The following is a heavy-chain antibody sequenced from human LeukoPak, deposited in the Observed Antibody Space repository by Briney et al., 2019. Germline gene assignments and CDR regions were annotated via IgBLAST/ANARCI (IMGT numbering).Heavy chain of an antibody. CDR3: AGDGWNSYGAEYFQH. CDR2: ISSSNTI. Sequence: PGGSLRLSCAASGFTFSSYAMSWVRQAPGKGLEWVSYISSSNTIYYADSVKGRFTISRDNAKNSLYLQMSSLRAEDTAVYYCAGDGWNSYGAEYFQHWGQGTLVTVSS. J-gene: IGHJ1*01. D-gene: IGHD5-18*01. V-gene: IGHV3-48*01. CDR1: GFTFSSYA.